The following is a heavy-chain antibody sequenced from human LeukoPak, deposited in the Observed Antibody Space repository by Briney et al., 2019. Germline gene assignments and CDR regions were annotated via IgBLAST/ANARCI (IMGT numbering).Heavy chain of an antibody. V-gene: IGHV3-74*01. D-gene: IGHD2-2*02. CDR3: ARGYCSGASCYKSAAFDI. CDR2: IDSDGSST. J-gene: IGHJ3*02. CDR1: GFTFSTYW. Sequence: GGSLRLSCAASGFTFSTYWMHWVRQAPGQGLVWVSRIDSDGSSTIYADSVKGRFTISRDNAKNTLYLQMNRLRAEDTAVYYCARGYCSGASCYKSAAFDIWGQGTMVTVSS.